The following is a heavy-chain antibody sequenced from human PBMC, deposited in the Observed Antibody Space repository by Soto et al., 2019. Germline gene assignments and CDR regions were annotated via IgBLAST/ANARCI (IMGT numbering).Heavy chain of an antibody. V-gene: IGHV3-33*01. J-gene: IGHJ4*02. Sequence: ESGGGVVQPGRSLRLSCAASGFTFSSYGMHWVRQAPGKGLEWVAVIWYDGSNKYYADSVKGRFTISRDNSKNTLYLQMNSLRAEDTAVYYCARQEDIVVVPAVDYWGQGTLVTVSS. D-gene: IGHD2-2*01. CDR3: ARQEDIVVVPAVDY. CDR1: GFTFSSYG. CDR2: IWYDGSNK.